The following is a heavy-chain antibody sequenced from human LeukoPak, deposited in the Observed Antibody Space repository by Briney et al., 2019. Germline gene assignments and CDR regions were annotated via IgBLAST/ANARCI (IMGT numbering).Heavy chain of an antibody. CDR3: ARHGSQWLLQVFFDY. J-gene: IGHJ4*02. Sequence: PSETLSPTCTVSGGSISSSSYYWGWIRQPPGKGLEWIGSIYYSGSTYYNPSLKSRVTISVDTSKNQFSLKLSSVTAADTAVYYCARHGSQWLLQVFFDYWGQGTLVTVSS. CDR1: GGSISSSSYY. CDR2: IYYSGST. V-gene: IGHV4-39*01. D-gene: IGHD3-22*01.